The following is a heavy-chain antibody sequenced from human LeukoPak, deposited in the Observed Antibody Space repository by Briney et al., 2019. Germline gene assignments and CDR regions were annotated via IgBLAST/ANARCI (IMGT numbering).Heavy chain of an antibody. CDR1: GFTSSSYA. V-gene: IGHV3-23*01. CDR3: AKDEKITIFGVVTLFDY. J-gene: IGHJ4*02. Sequence: PGGSLRLSCAASGFTSSSYAMSWVRQAPGKGLEWVSAISGSGGSTYYADSVKGRFTISRDNSKNTLYLQMNSLRAEDTAVYYCAKDEKITIFGVVTLFDYWGQGTLVTVSS. CDR2: ISGSGGST. D-gene: IGHD3-3*01.